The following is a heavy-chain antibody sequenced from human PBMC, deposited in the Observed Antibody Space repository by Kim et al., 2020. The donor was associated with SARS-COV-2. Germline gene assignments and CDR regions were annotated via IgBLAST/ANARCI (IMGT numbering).Heavy chain of an antibody. CDR2: INHSGST. V-gene: IGHV4-34*01. D-gene: IGHD3-10*01. CDR1: GGSFSGYY. Sequence: SETLSLTCAVYGGSFSGYYWSWIRQPPGKGLEWIGEINHSGSTNYNPSLKSRVTISVDTSKNQFSLKLSSVTAADTAVYYCARGLRYYYGSGSYYNGGLLWYYGMDVWGQGTTVTVSS. J-gene: IGHJ6*02. CDR3: ARGLRYYYGSGSYYNGGLLWYYGMDV.